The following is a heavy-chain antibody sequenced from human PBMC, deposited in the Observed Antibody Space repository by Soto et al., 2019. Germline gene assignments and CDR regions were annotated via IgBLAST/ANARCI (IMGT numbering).Heavy chain of an antibody. CDR2: TSNSGGT. CDR3: ARGGGSTKVDY. J-gene: IGHJ4*02. V-gene: IGHV4-31*03. CDR1: GGSITSSGYY. D-gene: IGHD2-2*01. Sequence: QVQLQESGPGLVKPSQTLSLTCTVSGGSITSSGYYWSWIRQHPGEGLEWIGFTSNSGGTSYNPSLKSRVTISVGTSSNQFSLNLKSVTAADTAVYYCARGGGSTKVDYWGQGTLVTVSP.